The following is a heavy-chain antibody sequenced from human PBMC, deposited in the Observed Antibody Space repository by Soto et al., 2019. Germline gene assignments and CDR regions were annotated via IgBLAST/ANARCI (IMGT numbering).Heavy chain of an antibody. Sequence: PSETLSLICAVYGRSFSGYYWSWIRQPPGKGLEWIGEINHSGSTNDNPSLKSRVTISVDTSKSQFSLKLTSVTAADTAVYYCASYRGAFYFDSWGQGILVTVSS. V-gene: IGHV4-34*01. CDR3: ASYRGAFYFDS. D-gene: IGHD4-4*01. J-gene: IGHJ4*02. CDR1: GRSFSGYY. CDR2: INHSGST.